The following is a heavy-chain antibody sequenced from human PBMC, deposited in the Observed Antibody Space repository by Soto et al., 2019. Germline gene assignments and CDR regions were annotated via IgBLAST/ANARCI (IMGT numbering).Heavy chain of an antibody. CDR2: ISGSGGST. CDR3: SKTMTPSRFGNRHGYAFDY. Sequence: GGSLRLSCAASGFTFSSYAMSWVRQAPGKGLEWVSAISGSGGSTYYADSVKGRFTISRDNSKNTLYLQMNSLRAEDTAVYYLSKTMTPSRFGNRHGYAFDYWGQGTLVTVSS. J-gene: IGHJ4*02. CDR1: GFTFSSYA. V-gene: IGHV3-23*01. D-gene: IGHD5-18*01.